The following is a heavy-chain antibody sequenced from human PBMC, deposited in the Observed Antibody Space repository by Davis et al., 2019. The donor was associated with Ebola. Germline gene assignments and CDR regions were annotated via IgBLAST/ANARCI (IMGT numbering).Heavy chain of an antibody. V-gene: IGHV4-4*07. CDR2: IYISGST. D-gene: IGHD3-22*01. CDR3: ATIPLNYYDSSGPQY. CDR1: GVSISRHY. Sequence: PSETLSLTCTVSGVSISRHYWSWIRQPAGKGLEWIGHIYISGSTNYNPSLKSRVTISVDTSKNQFSLKLSSVTAADTAVYYCATIPLNYYDSSGPQYWGQGTLVTVSS. J-gene: IGHJ4*02.